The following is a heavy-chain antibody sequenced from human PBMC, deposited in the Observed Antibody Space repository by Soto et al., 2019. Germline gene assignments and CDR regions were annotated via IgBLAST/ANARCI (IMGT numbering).Heavy chain of an antibody. J-gene: IGHJ4*02. CDR3: ARDSPPFYYDSSGYYDY. D-gene: IGHD3-22*01. V-gene: IGHV3-74*01. CDR1: GFTFSSYW. CDR2: INSDGSST. Sequence: GGSLRLSCAASGFTFSSYWMHWVRQAPGKGLVWVSRINSDGSSTSYADSVKGRFTISRDNAKNTLYLQMNSLRAEDTAVYYCARDSPPFYYDSSGYYDYWGQGTLVTVS.